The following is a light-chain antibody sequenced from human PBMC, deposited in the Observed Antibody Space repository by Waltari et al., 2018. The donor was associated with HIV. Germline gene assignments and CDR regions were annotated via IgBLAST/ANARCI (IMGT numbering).Light chain of an antibody. J-gene: IGKJ4*01. Sequence: EIVLTQSPATLSLYPGKRATLSCTASQSIGSYLAWYQQKPGQAPRLLIYDSSNRASGIPARFSGSWSGTDFTLTISSLEPEDFAVYYCHQRSNWPLTFGGGTKVEI. V-gene: IGKV3-11*01. CDR1: QSIGSY. CDR3: HQRSNWPLT. CDR2: DSS.